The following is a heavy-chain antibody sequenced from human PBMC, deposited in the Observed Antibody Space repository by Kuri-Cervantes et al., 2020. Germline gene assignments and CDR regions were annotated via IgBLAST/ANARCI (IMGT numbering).Heavy chain of an antibody. CDR1: GFTFDDYA. CDR3: ARASADGGYDY. Sequence: LSLTCAASGFTFDDYAMHWVRQAPGKGLEWVSGISWNSGSIGYADSVKGRFTISRDNSKNTLYLQMNSLRAEDTAVYYCARASADGGYDYWGQGTLVTVSS. V-gene: IGHV3-9*01. D-gene: IGHD5-12*01. J-gene: IGHJ4*02. CDR2: ISWNSGSI.